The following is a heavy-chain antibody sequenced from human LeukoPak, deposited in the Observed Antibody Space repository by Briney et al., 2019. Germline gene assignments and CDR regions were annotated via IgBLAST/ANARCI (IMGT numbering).Heavy chain of an antibody. D-gene: IGHD6-19*01. CDR1: GGSINSHY. J-gene: IGHJ4*02. CDR2: IYYSGST. CDR3: VRRDNTGWNYFDY. V-gene: IGHV4-59*08. Sequence: KPSESESPTCTVSGGSINSHYWSWIRQPPGKGLEWIGDIYYSGSTKYNPSLKSRVSISVDTSKNHLSLKLSSVLAADTAIYYCVRRDNTGWNYFDYWGQGMLVTVSS.